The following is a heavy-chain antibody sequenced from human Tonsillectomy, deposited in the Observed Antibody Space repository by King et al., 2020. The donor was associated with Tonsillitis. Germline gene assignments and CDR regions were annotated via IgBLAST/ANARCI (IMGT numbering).Heavy chain of an antibody. Sequence: QLQESGPGLVKPSETLSLTCTVSGGSISSSSYYWGWIRQPPGKGLEWIGSIYYSGSTYYNPSLKSRVTISVDTSKNQFSLKLSSVTAADTAVYYCATGQWLDGGCDYWGQGTLVTVSS. CDR2: IYYSGST. V-gene: IGHV4-39*01. CDR3: ATGQWLDGGCDY. J-gene: IGHJ4*02. D-gene: IGHD6-19*01. CDR1: GGSISSSSYY.